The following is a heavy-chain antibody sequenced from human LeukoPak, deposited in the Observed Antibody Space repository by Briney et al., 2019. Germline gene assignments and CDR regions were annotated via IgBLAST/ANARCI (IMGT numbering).Heavy chain of an antibody. J-gene: IGHJ4*02. CDR2: IKQDGSEK. V-gene: IGHV3-7*03. CDR1: GFTFSSYG. CDR3: ARVRFFRDSSGYYYFDY. D-gene: IGHD3-22*01. Sequence: GGSLRLSCAASGFTFSSYGMHWVRQAPGKGLEWVANIKQDGSEKYYVDSVKGRFTISRDNAKNSLYLQMNSLRAEDTAVYYCARVRFFRDSSGYYYFDYWGQGTLVTVSS.